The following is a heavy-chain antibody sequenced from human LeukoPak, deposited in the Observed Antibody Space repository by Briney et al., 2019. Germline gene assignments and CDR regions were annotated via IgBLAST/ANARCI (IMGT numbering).Heavy chain of an antibody. V-gene: IGHV4-34*01. CDR2: INHSGST. D-gene: IGHD1-1*01. Sequence: SETLSLTCAVYGASFSGHYWSWIRQSPGKGLEWIGEINHSGSTNYNPSLKSRVTISVDTSKTQFSLRLSSVTAADTAAYYCAGERWPPVSGGVYWGQGTLVTVSS. J-gene: IGHJ4*02. CDR1: GASFSGHY. CDR3: AGERWPPVSGGVY.